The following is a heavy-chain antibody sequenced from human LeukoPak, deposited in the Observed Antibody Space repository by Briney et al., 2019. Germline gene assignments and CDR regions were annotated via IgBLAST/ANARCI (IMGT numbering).Heavy chain of an antibody. CDR3: AREIVGAYYGSGYYMDV. D-gene: IGHD3-10*01. Sequence: SETLSLTCTVSGGSISGYYWSWIRQPPGKGLEYLGYIYYSGSTNYNPSLKSRVTISVDTSKNQFSLKLSSVTAADTAVYYCAREIVGAYYGSGYYMDVWGKGTTVTISS. V-gene: IGHV4-59*01. J-gene: IGHJ6*03. CDR1: GGSISGYY. CDR2: IYYSGST.